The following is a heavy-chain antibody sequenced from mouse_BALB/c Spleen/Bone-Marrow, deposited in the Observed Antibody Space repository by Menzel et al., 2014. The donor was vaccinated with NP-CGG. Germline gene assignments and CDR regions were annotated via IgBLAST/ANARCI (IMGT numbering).Heavy chain of an antibody. D-gene: IGHD2-3*01. CDR2: INPGSGST. CDR3: ARYDGYFDY. V-gene: IGHV1-54*01. Sequence: VNVVESGAELVRPGTSVKVPCKASGYAFTDYLMEWLKQRPGQGLEWIGVINPGSGSTNYNEKFKDKATLTADKSSSAAYMQLSSLTSDDSAVYFCARYDGYFDYWGQGTILTVSS. J-gene: IGHJ2*01. CDR1: GYAFTDYL.